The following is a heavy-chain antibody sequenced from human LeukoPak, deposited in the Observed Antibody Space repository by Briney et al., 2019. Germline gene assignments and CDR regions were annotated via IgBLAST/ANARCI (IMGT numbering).Heavy chain of an antibody. J-gene: IGHJ4*02. D-gene: IGHD3-10*01. Sequence: GGSLRLSCAASGFTFTNYAMSWVRQAPGKGLEWVSAISSGGSTYYADSVKGRFTISRDNSKNTLYLQMNSLRAEDTAVYYCAKLDSSGKYPDYWGQGTLVTVSS. CDR3: AKLDSSGKYPDY. V-gene: IGHV3-23*01. CDR1: GFTFTNYA. CDR2: ISSGGST.